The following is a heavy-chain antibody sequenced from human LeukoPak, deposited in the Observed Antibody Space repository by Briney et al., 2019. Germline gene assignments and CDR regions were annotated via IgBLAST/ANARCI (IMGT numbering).Heavy chain of an antibody. D-gene: IGHD3-10*01. CDR3: AKDWYLYGSGSQYYFDY. Sequence: GGSLRLSCAASGFTFSSYGMHWVRQAPGKGLEWVAFIRYDGSNKYYADSVKGRFTISRDNSKNTLYLQMNSLRAEDTAVYCCAKDWYLYGSGSQYYFDYWGQGTLVTVSS. CDR2: IRYDGSNK. J-gene: IGHJ4*02. CDR1: GFTFSSYG. V-gene: IGHV3-30*02.